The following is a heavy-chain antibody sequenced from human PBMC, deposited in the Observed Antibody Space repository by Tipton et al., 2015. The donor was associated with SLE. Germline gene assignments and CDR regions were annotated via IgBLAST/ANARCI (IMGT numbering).Heavy chain of an antibody. Sequence: TLSLTCTVSGGSINGYYWNWFRQPPGRELEWIGYIYHSGSTNYNPSLKSRVTISVDTSNNQLSLKLTSVTAADTAVYYCARGAKERITLVRVRPHYFDYWGQGSLVTVSS. CDR3: ARGAKERITLVRVRPHYFDY. CDR1: GGSINGYY. CDR2: IYHSGST. V-gene: IGHV4-59*12. J-gene: IGHJ4*01. D-gene: IGHD3-10*01.